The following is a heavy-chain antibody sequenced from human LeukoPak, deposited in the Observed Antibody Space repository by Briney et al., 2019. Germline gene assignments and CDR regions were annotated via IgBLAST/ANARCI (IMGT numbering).Heavy chain of an antibody. Sequence: SGTLSLTCAVSGGSISSSNWWSWVRQPPGKGLEWIGEIYHSGGTNYNPSLKSRVTISVDESKNQFSLKLSSVTAADTAVYYCAGEIPLRRRGYFDYWGQGTLVTVSS. D-gene: IGHD3-16*01. J-gene: IGHJ4*02. CDR3: AGEIPLRRRGYFDY. V-gene: IGHV4-4*02. CDR2: IYHSGGT. CDR1: GGSISSSNW.